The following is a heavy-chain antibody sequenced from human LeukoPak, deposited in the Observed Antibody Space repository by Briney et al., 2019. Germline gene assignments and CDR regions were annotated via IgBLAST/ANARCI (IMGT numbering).Heavy chain of an antibody. V-gene: IGHV3-21*01. D-gene: IGHD1-26*01. J-gene: IGHJ3*02. CDR2: ISSSSSYI. Sequence: PGGSLRLSCAASGFTFSIYSMNWVRQAPGKGLEWVSSISSSSSYIYYADSVKGRFTISRDNAKNSLYLQMNSLRAEDTAVYYCASIPRVGPSPDAFDIWGQGTMVTVSS. CDR3: ASIPRVGPSPDAFDI. CDR1: GFTFSIYS.